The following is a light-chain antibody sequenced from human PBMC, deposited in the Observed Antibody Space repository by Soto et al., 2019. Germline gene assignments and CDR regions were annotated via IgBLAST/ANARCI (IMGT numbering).Light chain of an antibody. J-gene: IGKJ1*01. Sequence: DIQMTQSPSTLYASVGDIVTITCRASQSISTRLAWNQQKPGKAPKLLIYDASSLESGDPSRFSGSGSGTEFPRTISRLQPDDVATYYCQQYKSYSGTWGQGTRVELK. CDR1: QSISTR. CDR3: QQYKSYSGT. CDR2: DAS. V-gene: IGKV1-5*01.